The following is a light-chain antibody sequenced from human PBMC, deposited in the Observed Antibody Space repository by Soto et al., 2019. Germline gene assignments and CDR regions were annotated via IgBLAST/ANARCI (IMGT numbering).Light chain of an antibody. CDR2: DAK. CDR3: HQRSSWPPT. Sequence: EIVLTQSPAALSLSPGGRATLSCRASQSVGDYLAWYQQKPGRAPRLLIYDAKQRSADVQARFSGSGSGTDFTLTIDSLEPEDFAVYYCHQRSSWPPTFGGGSKVEIK. CDR1: QSVGDY. V-gene: IGKV3-11*01. J-gene: IGKJ4*01.